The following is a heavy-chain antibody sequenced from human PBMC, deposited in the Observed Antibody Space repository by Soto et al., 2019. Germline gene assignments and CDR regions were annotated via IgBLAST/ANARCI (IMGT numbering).Heavy chain of an antibody. D-gene: IGHD2-2*01. J-gene: IGHJ4*02. Sequence: SETLSLTCAVSGGSINSYNWWSWVRQPPGKGLEWIGEIYHSGSTNYNPSLKSRVTISVDKSKNQFSLKLSSVTAADTAVYYCASLPATSDFDYWGQGALVTVSS. CDR2: IYHSGST. V-gene: IGHV4-4*02. CDR1: GGSINSYNW. CDR3: ASLPATSDFDY.